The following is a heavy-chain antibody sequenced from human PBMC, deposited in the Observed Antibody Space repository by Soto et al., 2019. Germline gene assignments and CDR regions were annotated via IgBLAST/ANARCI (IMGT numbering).Heavy chain of an antibody. D-gene: IGHD3-10*02. V-gene: IGHV3-33*01. CDR2: IWYDGSSE. Sequence: PGGSLRLSCEASGFSFSSYGMHWVRQAPGRGLEGVALIWYDGSSEDYADSVKGRFVISRDNSKNTLYLQMNSLRAEDSAVYYCARGIVRGVIYYGMDVWGLGTTVTVSS. J-gene: IGHJ6*02. CDR1: GFSFSSYG. CDR3: ARGIVRGVIYYGMDV.